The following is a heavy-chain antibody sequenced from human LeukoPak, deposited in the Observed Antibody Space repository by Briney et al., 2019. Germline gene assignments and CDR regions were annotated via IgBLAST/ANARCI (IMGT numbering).Heavy chain of an antibody. V-gene: IGHV4-39*01. CDR1: GGSISSSGHF. Sequence: PSETLSLTCTVSGGSISSSGHFWGLIRQSPGKGLEWIGSLYYTGSAYYNPSLKSRVTIFVDTSKNQFSLRLTSVTAADTDVYYCARGFSALVGSGNWFDSWGQGTLVTVSS. CDR2: LYYTGSA. J-gene: IGHJ5*01. D-gene: IGHD2-15*01. CDR3: ARGFSALVGSGNWFDS.